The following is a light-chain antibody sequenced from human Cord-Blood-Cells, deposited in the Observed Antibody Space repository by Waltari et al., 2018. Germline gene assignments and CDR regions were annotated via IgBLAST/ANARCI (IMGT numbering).Light chain of an antibody. V-gene: IGLV2-23*02. J-gene: IGLJ3*02. CDR3: CSYAGSSTYWV. CDR1: SSDVGGYNL. CDR2: EVS. Sequence: QSALTQPASVSGSPGQSITISCTGTSSDVGGYNLVSWYQQPPGKAPKLMIYEVSKRPSGVSKRFSGSKSGNTASLTISGLQAEDEADYYCCSYAGSSTYWVFGGGTKLTVL.